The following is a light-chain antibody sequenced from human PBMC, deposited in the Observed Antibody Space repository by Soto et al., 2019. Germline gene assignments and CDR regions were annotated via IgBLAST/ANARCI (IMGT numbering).Light chain of an antibody. V-gene: IGLV1-44*01. CDR3: AVWDDSLNVWV. Sequence: QSVLTQPPSASGTPGQRVTISCSGSRSNIGSNTVNWYQQLPGTAPKLLIYSNNQRPSGVPDRFSGSKSGTSDSLAISGLQSEDEAEYYCAVWDDSLNVWVFGGGTQLTVL. J-gene: IGLJ3*02. CDR1: RSNIGSNT. CDR2: SNN.